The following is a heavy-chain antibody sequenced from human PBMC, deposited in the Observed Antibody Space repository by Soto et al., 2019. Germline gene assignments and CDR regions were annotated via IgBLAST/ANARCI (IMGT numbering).Heavy chain of an antibody. CDR3: AREVVTAVAGSVNWLDP. D-gene: IGHD6-19*01. V-gene: IGHV3-33*01. CDR2: IWYDGTKK. CDR1: GFSLRTYG. J-gene: IGHJ5*02. Sequence: PGGSLRLSCVASGFSLRTYGMHWLRRAPGKGLEWVSFIWYDGTKKFYANSVKGRSTISKDNSNNILYLQMSGLRAEDTAVYYCAREVVTAVAGSVNWLDPWGQGTLVTVSS.